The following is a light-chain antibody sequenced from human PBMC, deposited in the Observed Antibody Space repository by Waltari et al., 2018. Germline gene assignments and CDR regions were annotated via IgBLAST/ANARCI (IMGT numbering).Light chain of an antibody. V-gene: IGLV4-69*01. CDR2: LNSDGSH. Sequence: QPVLTQSPSASASLGASVKLTCTLSSGHSSYAIAWHQQQPEKGPRYLMKLNSDGSHTKGDGIPDRFSGSSSGGKRYLTISSLQSEDEADYYCQTWGTGFWVFGGGTKLTVL. CDR3: QTWGTGFWV. J-gene: IGLJ3*02. CDR1: SGHSSYA.